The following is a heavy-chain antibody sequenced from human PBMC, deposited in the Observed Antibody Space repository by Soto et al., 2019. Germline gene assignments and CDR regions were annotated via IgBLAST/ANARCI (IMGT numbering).Heavy chain of an antibody. J-gene: IGHJ2*01. V-gene: IGHV3-23*01. CDR2: ISGSGGST. Sequence: EVQLLESGGGLVQPGGSLRLSCAASGFTFSSYAMSWVRQAPGKGLEWVSAISGSGGSTYYADSVKGRFTISRNNSKKTLYLQMNSLRAEDTAVYYCAKGDYPSRPGSDYWYFDLWGRGNLVTVST. CDR3: AKGDYPSRPGSDYWYFDL. D-gene: IGHD4-17*01. CDR1: GFTFSSYA.